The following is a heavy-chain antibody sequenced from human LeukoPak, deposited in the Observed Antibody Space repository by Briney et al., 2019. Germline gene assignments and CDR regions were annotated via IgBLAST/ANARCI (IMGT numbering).Heavy chain of an antibody. CDR2: INEDGSIT. V-gene: IGHV3-74*01. D-gene: IGHD6-6*01. Sequence: PGGSLRLSCAVSGFTFRTYWMHWIRKVPGEGLVWVSRINEDGSITNYADSVKGRFSISRDNAKNTLYLQMNSLRAEDTALYYCAKEQLVRAHYYHGMDVWGQGTTVTVSS. CDR3: AKEQLVRAHYYHGMDV. CDR1: GFTFRTYW. J-gene: IGHJ6*02.